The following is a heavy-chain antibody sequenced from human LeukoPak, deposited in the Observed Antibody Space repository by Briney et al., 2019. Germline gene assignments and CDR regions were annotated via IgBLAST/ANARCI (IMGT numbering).Heavy chain of an antibody. CDR1: GGSFSGYY. CDR2: INHSGST. J-gene: IGHJ4*02. D-gene: IGHD5-24*01. V-gene: IGHV4-34*01. CDR3: ARGPTIIRN. Sequence: SXXLSLTCAVYGGSFSGYYWSWIRQPPGKGLEWIGEINHSGSTNYNPSLKSRVTISVDTSKNQFSLKLSSVTAADTAVYYCARGPTIIRNWGQGTLVTVSS.